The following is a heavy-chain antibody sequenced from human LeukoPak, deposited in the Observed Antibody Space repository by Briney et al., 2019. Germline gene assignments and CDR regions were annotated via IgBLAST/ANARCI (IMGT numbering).Heavy chain of an antibody. V-gene: IGHV4-39*01. CDR1: GGSISSSSDC. CDR2: IYYSVST. J-gene: IGHJ4*02. CDR3: ARPVSFSYGSYYFDY. D-gene: IGHD5-18*01. Sequence: PSETLSLTCAVSGGSISSSSDCCGCIRQPPGEWREWIGSIYYSVSTYYNPSLKSRVTISVDTSKTKSSLKLSSVTDADTAVYYCARPVSFSYGSYYFDYWAREPWSPSPQ.